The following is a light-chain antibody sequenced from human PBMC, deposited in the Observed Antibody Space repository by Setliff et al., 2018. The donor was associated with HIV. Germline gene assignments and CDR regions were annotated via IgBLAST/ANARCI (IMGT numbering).Light chain of an antibody. CDR1: SSDFSYYIY. CDR3: SSYTSSSTRV. V-gene: IGLV2-14*03. CDR2: DVS. Sequence: QSALAQPASVSGSPGQSITISCTGTSSDFSYYIYVSWSQQHPGKAPKLMIYDVSNRPSGVSNRFSGSKSGNTASLTISGLQAEDEAYYYCSSYTSSSTRVFGTGTKGTVL. J-gene: IGLJ1*01.